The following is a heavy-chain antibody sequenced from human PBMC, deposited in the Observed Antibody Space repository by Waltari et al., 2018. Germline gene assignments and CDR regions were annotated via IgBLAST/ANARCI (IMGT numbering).Heavy chain of an antibody. CDR1: GSSLTGAY. J-gene: IGHJ4*02. D-gene: IGHD2-8*02. V-gene: IGHV4-34*12. Sequence: QVQLQQWGTGLLKPSETLSLTCAVYGSSLTGAYWAWIRQPTGKGLGWIGEIMPGRSTKYNPSLKSRVTMSLDRSRSQVSLELTSVTAADTAVYYCARRPTGVDFWGQGTLVTVSS. CDR2: IMPGRST. CDR3: ARRPTGVDF.